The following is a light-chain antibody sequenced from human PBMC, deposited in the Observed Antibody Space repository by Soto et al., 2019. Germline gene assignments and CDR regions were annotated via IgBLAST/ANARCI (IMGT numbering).Light chain of an antibody. CDR3: QQYNNGRPIT. CDR2: GAS. Sequence: EIVMTQSPATLSVSPGERATLSCRASQSVSSDLAWYQQKPGQAPRLLIYGASTRATGIPARFSGSGSGTEFTLTISSLQSEDFAVYYCQQYNNGRPITFGGGTKGDIK. CDR1: QSVSSD. V-gene: IGKV3-15*01. J-gene: IGKJ4*01.